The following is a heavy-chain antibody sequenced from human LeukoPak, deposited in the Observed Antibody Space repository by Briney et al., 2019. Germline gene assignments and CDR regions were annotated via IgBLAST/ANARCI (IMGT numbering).Heavy chain of an antibody. J-gene: IGHJ4*02. V-gene: IGHV4-34*01. CDR1: GGSFXGYY. D-gene: IGHD3-22*01. Sequence: ETLSLTCAXYGGSFXGYYWSWIRQPPGKGLEWIGEINHSGSTNYNPSLKSRVTISVDTSKNQFSLQLSSVTAADTAVYYCARGTPRFYDSSGYYGHWGQGTLVTVSS. CDR3: ARGTPRFYDSSGYYGH. CDR2: INHSGST.